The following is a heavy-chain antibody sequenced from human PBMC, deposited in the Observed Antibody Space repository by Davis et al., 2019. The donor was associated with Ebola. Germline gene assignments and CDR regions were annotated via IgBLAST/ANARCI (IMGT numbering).Heavy chain of an antibody. Sequence: MPSETLSLTCTVSGGSISGYHWSWIRQPPGKGLEWIGYIFSSGSTNYNPSLNSRVTISVDTSKNQFSLKLSSVTAADTAVYYCARGRGYSSGWRLFDYWGQGTLVTVSS. CDR1: GGSISGYH. D-gene: IGHD6-19*01. V-gene: IGHV4-59*12. J-gene: IGHJ4*02. CDR3: ARGRGYSSGWRLFDY. CDR2: IFSSGST.